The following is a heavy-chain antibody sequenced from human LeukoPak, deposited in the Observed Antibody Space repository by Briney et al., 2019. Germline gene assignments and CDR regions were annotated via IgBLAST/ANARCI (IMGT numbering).Heavy chain of an antibody. CDR1: GGTFSSYA. V-gene: IGHV1-69*04. D-gene: IGHD2-15*01. CDR2: IIPILGIA. J-gene: IGHJ4*02. CDR3: ARRGSCSGGSCHPDY. Sequence: SVKVSCKASGGTFSSYAISWVRQAPGQGLEWMGRIIPILGIANYAQKFQGRVTITADKSTSTAYMELSSLGSEDTAVYYCARRGSCSGGSCHPDYWGQGTLVTVSS.